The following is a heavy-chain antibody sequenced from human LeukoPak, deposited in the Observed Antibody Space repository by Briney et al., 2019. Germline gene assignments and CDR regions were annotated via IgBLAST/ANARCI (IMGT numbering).Heavy chain of an antibody. D-gene: IGHD3-16*01. CDR3: AREVRLPHNDALIHRRALDV. V-gene: IGHV3-30*04. Sequence: GGSLRLSCVASGFTFSTYSMRWVRQAPGKGLEWLAIISDDGNFKYYGDPVKGRFTISRDNTKKTLYLQMNRLRPEDSAVFYCAREVRLPHNDALIHRRALDVWGQGTMVTVSS. CDR2: ISDDGNFK. CDR1: GFTFSTYS. J-gene: IGHJ3*01.